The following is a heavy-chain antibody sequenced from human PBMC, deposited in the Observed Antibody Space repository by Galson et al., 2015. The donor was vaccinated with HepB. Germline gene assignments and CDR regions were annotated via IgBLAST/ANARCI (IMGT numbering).Heavy chain of an antibody. J-gene: IGHJ4*02. CDR2: IIPILGIA. CDR3: ARTSGVLLWFGEFDY. D-gene: IGHD3-10*01. V-gene: IGHV1-69*04. Sequence: SVKVSCKASGGTFSSYAISWVRQAPGQGLEWMGRIIPILGIANYAQKFQGRVTITADKSTNTAYMELSSLRSEDTAVYYCARTSGVLLWFGEFDYWGQGTLVTVSS. CDR1: GGTFSSYA.